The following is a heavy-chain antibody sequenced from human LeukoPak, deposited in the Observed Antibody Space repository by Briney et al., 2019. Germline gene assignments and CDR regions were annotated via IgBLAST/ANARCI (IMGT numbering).Heavy chain of an antibody. CDR1: GYTFTNYG. D-gene: IGHD6-13*01. J-gene: IGHJ4*02. CDR3: ARARQPYSRSWSDY. Sequence: ASVKVSCKASGYTFTNYGISWVRQAPGQGLEWMGWISAYNGNTNYAKKFQGRVTMTTDTSTSTAYMELRSLRYDDTAVYYCARARQPYSRSWSDYWGQGTLVTVSS. CDR2: ISAYNGNT. V-gene: IGHV1-18*01.